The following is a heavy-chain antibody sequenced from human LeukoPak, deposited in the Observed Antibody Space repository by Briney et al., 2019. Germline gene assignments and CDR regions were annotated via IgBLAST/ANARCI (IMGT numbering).Heavy chain of an antibody. CDR3: ARFGNSGSYSY. CDR2: ISGFNGHT. D-gene: IGHD1-26*01. J-gene: IGHJ4*02. Sequence: ASVKVSCKASGYTFTSYGISWVRQAPGQGLEWMGWISGFNGHTNYAQKVQGRVTMTTDTSTSTAYMELRSLRSDDTAVYYCARFGNSGSYSYWGQGTLVTVSS. V-gene: IGHV1-18*01. CDR1: GYTFTSYG.